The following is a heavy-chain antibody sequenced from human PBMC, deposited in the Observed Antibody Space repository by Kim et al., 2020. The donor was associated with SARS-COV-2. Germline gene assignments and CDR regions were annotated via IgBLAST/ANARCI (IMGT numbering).Heavy chain of an antibody. Sequence: GGSLRLSCAASGFTFSDYYMSWIRQAPGKGLEWVSYISSSGSTIYYADSVKGRFTISRDNAKNSLYLQMNSLRAEDTAVYYCARAYDILTGSYNWFDPWGQGTLVTVSS. D-gene: IGHD3-9*01. J-gene: IGHJ5*02. CDR3: ARAYDILTGSYNWFDP. V-gene: IGHV3-11*01. CDR1: GFTFSDYY. CDR2: ISSSGSTI.